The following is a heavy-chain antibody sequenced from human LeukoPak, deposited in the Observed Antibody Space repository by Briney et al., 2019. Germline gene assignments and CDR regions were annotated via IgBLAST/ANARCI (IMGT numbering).Heavy chain of an antibody. V-gene: IGHV3-23*01. CDR2: ISGSGGST. D-gene: IGHD5-12*01. CDR1: GFTFSSYA. CDR3: ARGYTVWWLRDPRFEGSYYYYGMDV. Sequence: GGSLRLSCAASGFTFSSYAMSWVRQAPGKGLEWVSAISGSGGSTYYADSVKGRFTISRDNSKNTLYLQMNSLRAEDTAVYYCARGYTVWWLRDPRFEGSYYYYGMDVWGQGTTVTVSS. J-gene: IGHJ6*02.